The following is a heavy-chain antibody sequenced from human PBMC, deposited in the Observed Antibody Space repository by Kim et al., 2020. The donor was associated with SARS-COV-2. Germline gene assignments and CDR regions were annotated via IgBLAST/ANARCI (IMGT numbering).Heavy chain of an antibody. D-gene: IGHD2-21*01. V-gene: IGHV1-46*01. CDR2: INPIVGST. J-gene: IGHJ6*02. Sequence: ASVKVSCKASGYTFTSYYMHWVRQAPGQGLEWMGIINPIVGSTSYDRKFQGKATMTRDTSTSPVYMELSSLRSEDTAVYYCARDRLWWRRGTDYYYYGMDVWGQGTTVTVSS. CDR1: GYTFTSYY. CDR3: ARDRLWWRRGTDYYYYGMDV.